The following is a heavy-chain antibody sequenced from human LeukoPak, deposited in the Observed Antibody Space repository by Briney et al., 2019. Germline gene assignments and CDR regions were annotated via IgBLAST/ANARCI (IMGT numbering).Heavy chain of an antibody. CDR2: IIPIFGTA. J-gene: IGHJ4*02. V-gene: IGHV1-69*06. Sequence: SVKVSCTASGGTFSNYAINWVRQAPGQGLEWMGGIIPIFGTANYAQKFQGRVTITADKSTSTVYMELNSLKSEDTAVYHCARGWDYDSGGRPTAYVYWGQGTLVTVSS. CDR3: ARGWDYDSGGRPTAYVY. CDR1: GGTFSNYA. D-gene: IGHD3-22*01.